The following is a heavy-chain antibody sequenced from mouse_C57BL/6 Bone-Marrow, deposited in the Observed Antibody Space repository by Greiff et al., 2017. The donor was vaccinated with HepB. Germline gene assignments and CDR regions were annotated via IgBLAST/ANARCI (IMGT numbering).Heavy chain of an antibody. Sequence: VQLQQSGPELVKPGASVKISCKASGYTFTDYYINWVKQRPGQGLEWIGWIFPGSGSTYYNEKFKGKATLTVDKSSSTAYMLLSSLTSEDSAVYFCSREDDYGSSLFDYWGQGTTLTVSS. V-gene: IGHV1-75*01. J-gene: IGHJ2*01. CDR3: SREDDYGSSLFDY. CDR2: IFPGSGST. CDR1: GYTFTDYY. D-gene: IGHD1-1*01.